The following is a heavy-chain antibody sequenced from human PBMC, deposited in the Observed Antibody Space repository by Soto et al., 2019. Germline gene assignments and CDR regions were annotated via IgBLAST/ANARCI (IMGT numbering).Heavy chain of an antibody. CDR1: GGSFSGYY. CDR2: INHSGST. Sequence: SETLSLTCAVYGGSFSGYYWSWIRQPPGKGLEWIGEINHSGSTNYNPSLKSRVTISVDTSKNQFSLKLSSVTAADTAVYYCARESSSPDFDYWGQGTLVTVSS. J-gene: IGHJ4*02. D-gene: IGHD6-13*01. V-gene: IGHV4-34*01. CDR3: ARESSSPDFDY.